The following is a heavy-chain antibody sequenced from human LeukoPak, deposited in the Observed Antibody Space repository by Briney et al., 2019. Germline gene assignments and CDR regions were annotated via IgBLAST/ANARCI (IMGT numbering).Heavy chain of an antibody. CDR1: GFNFSSYW. CDR3: ARPIVGAAVGDY. CDR2: IKQEGSEK. D-gene: IGHD1-26*01. Sequence: GGSVRLSCAASGFNFSSYWMSWVRQAPGKGREWVANIKQEGSEKYYVDSVKGRFTISRDNAKNSLYLQMNSLRAEDTAVYYCARPIVGAAVGDYWGRGTVVTVS. V-gene: IGHV3-7*01. J-gene: IGHJ4*02.